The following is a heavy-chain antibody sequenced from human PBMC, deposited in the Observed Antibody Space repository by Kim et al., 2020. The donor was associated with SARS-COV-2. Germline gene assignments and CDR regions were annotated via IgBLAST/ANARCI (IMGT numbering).Heavy chain of an antibody. CDR1: GGSISSYY. D-gene: IGHD1-26*01. CDR2: IYYSGST. CDR3: ARGIGLLGPYYFDY. V-gene: IGHV4-59*01. Sequence: SETLSLTCTVSGGSISSYYWSWIRQPPGKGLEWIGYIYYSGSTNYNPSLKSRVTISVDTSKNQFSLKLSSVTAADTAVYYCARGIGLLGPYYFDYWGQGTLVTVSS. J-gene: IGHJ4*02.